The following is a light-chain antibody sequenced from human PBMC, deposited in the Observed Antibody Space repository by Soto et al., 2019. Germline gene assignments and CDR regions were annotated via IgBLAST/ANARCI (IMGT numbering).Light chain of an antibody. J-gene: IGKJ1*01. CDR2: GAS. CDR1: QSVSSN. V-gene: IGKV3-15*01. Sequence: ETVMTQSPATLSVSPGERATLSCRASQSVSSNLAWYQQKPGQAPRLLIYGASTRATGIPARFSGSGSGTEFTLTISSLQSEDFAVYYCQQYNNWLRTFGQGTKVDIK. CDR3: QQYNNWLRT.